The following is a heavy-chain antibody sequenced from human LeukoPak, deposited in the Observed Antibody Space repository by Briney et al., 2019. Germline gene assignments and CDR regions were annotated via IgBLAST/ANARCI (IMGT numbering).Heavy chain of an antibody. V-gene: IGHV3-11*01. CDR1: GFTFSDYY. Sequence: PGGSLRLSCAASGFTFSDYYMSWIRQAPGKGLEWVSYISNSGSTIYYADSVKGRFTISRDSAKNSLYLQMNGLRAEDTAVYYCAKQTGSSTPDYWGQGTLVTVSS. J-gene: IGHJ4*02. CDR3: AKQTGSSTPDY. D-gene: IGHD2-2*01. CDR2: ISNSGSTI.